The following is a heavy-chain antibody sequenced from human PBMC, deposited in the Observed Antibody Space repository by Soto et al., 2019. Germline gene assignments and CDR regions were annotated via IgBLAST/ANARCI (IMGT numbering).Heavy chain of an antibody. CDR3: AREEAVRLERRFDS. D-gene: IGHD6-6*01. CDR2: IYSSGST. J-gene: IGHJ5*01. Sequence: SETLSLTCSVSGGSISSGGYSWNWIRQHPGKGLEWIGYIYSSGSTYYNPSLKSRLTISIDTSQNLFSLKLSSVTAADTAVYFCAREEAVRLERRFDSWGQGTLVTVSS. CDR1: GGSISSGGYS. V-gene: IGHV4-31*03.